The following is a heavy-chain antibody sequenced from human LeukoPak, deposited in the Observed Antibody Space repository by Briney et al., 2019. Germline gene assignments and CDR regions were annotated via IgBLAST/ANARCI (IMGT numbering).Heavy chain of an antibody. CDR3: AKGDGSSGWYEIIDY. CDR2: ISYDGSNK. CDR1: GFTFRNFG. J-gene: IGHJ4*02. Sequence: GGSLILSCAASGFTFRNFGMHWVRQAPGKGLDWVAVISYDGSNKYYADSMKGRFTISRDNSKNTPYLQMNSLRAEDTAVYYCAKGDGSSGWYEIIDYWGQGSLVTVSS. D-gene: IGHD6-19*01. V-gene: IGHV3-30*18.